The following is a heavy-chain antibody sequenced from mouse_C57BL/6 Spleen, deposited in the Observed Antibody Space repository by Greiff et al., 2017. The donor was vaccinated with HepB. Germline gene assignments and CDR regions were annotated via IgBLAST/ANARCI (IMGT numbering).Heavy chain of an antibody. CDR1: GFTFSSYG. J-gene: IGHJ2*01. D-gene: IGHD4-1*01. CDR2: ISSGGSYT. V-gene: IGHV5-6*02. CDR3: ATLGSPLDY. Sequence: DVMLVESGGDLVKPGGSLKLSCAASGFTFSSYGMSWVRQTPDKRLEWVATISSGGSYTYYPDSVKGRFTISRDNAKNTLYLQMSSLKSEDTAMYYCATLGSPLDYWGQGTTLTVSS.